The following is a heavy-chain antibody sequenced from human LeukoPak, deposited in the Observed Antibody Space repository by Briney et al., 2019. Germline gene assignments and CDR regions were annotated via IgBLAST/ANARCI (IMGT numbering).Heavy chain of an antibody. CDR1: DYTFTSYG. Sequence: ASVKVSCKASDYTFTSYGISWVRQAPGQGLEWMGWITTYNGNTKYAQTLQGRITMTTDTSTSTSYMELRSLRSDDTAVYYCARGPYYYGSGSRPHYFDYWGQGTLATVSS. V-gene: IGHV1-18*01. D-gene: IGHD3-10*01. J-gene: IGHJ4*02. CDR3: ARGPYYYGSGSRPHYFDY. CDR2: ITTYNGNT.